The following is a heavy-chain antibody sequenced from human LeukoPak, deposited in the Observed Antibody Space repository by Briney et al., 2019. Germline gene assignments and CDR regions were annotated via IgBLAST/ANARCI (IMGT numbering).Heavy chain of an antibody. CDR3: ARDKYYDRYFDS. CDR2: IKQDGSEK. Sequence: GGSLRLSCAASGFTFNSNWMSWVRQAPGKGLEWVANIKQDGSEKYYVDSVKGRFTISRDNTKNSLSLQMNSLRVEDTAVYYCARDKYYDRYFDSWGREPWSPSPQ. V-gene: IGHV3-7*01. D-gene: IGHD3-22*01. J-gene: IGHJ4*02. CDR1: GFTFNSNW.